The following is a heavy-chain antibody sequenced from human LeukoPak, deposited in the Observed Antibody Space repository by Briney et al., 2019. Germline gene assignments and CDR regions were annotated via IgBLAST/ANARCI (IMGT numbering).Heavy chain of an antibody. CDR3: ARENSGLAATDIIDY. Sequence: GGSLRLSCAASGFAFSSYSMTWVRQAPGKGLEWLSSFTSRSRSIYYADSVKGRFTISRDNAKNLLYLQMNSLRAEDTGRYYCARENSGLAATDIIDYWGQGTLVTVSS. V-gene: IGHV3-21*06. D-gene: IGHD6-13*01. CDR1: GFAFSSYS. CDR2: FTSRSRSI. J-gene: IGHJ4*02.